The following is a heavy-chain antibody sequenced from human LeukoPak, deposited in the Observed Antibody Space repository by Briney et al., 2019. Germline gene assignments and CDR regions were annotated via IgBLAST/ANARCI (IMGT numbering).Heavy chain of an antibody. CDR2: IYYSGIT. CDR1: GDSITSFY. V-gene: IGHV4-59*01. J-gene: IGHJ4*02. CDR3: ARMAQNSYIRGRPIDY. D-gene: IGHD3-16*01. Sequence: SETLSLTCTVSGDSITSFYWTWIRQPPGKGLECIGYIYYSGITRYNPSLKNRVTMSADTSKNQFSLKLSSMTAEDTAVYYCARMAQNSYIRGRPIDYWGQGTLVTVSS.